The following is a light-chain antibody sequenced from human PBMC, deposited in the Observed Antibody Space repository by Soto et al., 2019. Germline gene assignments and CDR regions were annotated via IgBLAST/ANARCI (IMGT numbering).Light chain of an antibody. Sequence: DIQMTQSPSSLSASVGDRVTITCRASQSISCDVNWYQQKPGKAPKLLIYAASSLQSGVPSRFSGSGSGTDFHRTISSLQPEDFATYYCQQSYSTPRTFGQGTKVEIK. J-gene: IGKJ1*01. V-gene: IGKV1-39*01. CDR2: AAS. CDR3: QQSYSTPRT. CDR1: QSISCD.